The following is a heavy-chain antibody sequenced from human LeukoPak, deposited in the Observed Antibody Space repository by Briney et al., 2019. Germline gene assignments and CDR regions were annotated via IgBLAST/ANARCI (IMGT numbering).Heavy chain of an antibody. D-gene: IGHD4-23*01. V-gene: IGHV3-74*01. J-gene: IGHJ3*02. CDR3: ARVSNGGSSAGAFDI. Sequence: DSVKGRFTISRDNTKTTLYLQMNSLRAEDTAVYYCARVSNGGSSAGAFDIWGQGTMVTVS.